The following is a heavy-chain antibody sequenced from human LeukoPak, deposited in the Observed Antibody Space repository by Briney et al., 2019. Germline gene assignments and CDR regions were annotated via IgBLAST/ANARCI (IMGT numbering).Heavy chain of an antibody. D-gene: IGHD1-26*01. V-gene: IGHV3-74*01. CDR2: INGDGGST. Sequence: GGSLRLSCEASGFAFSSHWMHWVRQAPGKGLVWVSNINGDGGSTGYADSVKGRFTTSRDNAKNTLYLHMNSLRVEDTAVYYCARGEVGAPPIDYWGQGALVTVSS. J-gene: IGHJ4*02. CDR3: ARGEVGAPPIDY. CDR1: GFAFSSHW.